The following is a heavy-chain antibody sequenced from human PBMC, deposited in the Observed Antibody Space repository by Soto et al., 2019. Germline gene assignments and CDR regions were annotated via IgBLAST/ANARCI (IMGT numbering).Heavy chain of an antibody. Sequence: QVELQESGPGLVKPSQTLSLTCTVSGAAISSGGHYWTWIRQHPGKGQEWLGYIDYSGTTYYNPSLKSRVTISLDTSKNQFSLRLSSVTAADTAVFYCARVSKQGARLDFWGQGTLVTVSS. CDR3: ARVSKQGARLDF. CDR2: IDYSGTT. V-gene: IGHV4-31*03. CDR1: GAAISSGGHY. D-gene: IGHD2-21*02. J-gene: IGHJ4*02.